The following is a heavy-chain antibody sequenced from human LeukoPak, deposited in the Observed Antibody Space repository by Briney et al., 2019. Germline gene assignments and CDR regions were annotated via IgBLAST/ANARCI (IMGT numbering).Heavy chain of an antibody. CDR1: GFTFSSYA. J-gene: IGHJ4*02. CDR3: AKVQSSSYGYGTGSWVHDY. V-gene: IGHV3-23*01. D-gene: IGHD5-18*01. CDR2: ISGSGGST. Sequence: PGGSLRLSCAASGFTFSSYAMSWVRQAPGKGLEWVSAISGSGGSTYYADSVKGRFTISRDNSKNTLYLQMNSLRAEDTAVYYCAKVQSSSYGYGTGSWVHDYWGQGTLVTVSS.